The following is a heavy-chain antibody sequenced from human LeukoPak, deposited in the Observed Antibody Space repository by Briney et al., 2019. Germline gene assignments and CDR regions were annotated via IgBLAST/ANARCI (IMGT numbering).Heavy chain of an antibody. J-gene: IGHJ4*02. CDR2: IITILGIA. D-gene: IGHD3-10*01. Sequence: SVKVSCKASGGTFSSYAISWVRQAPGQGLEWMGRIITILGIANYAQKFQGRVTITADKSTSTAYMELSSLRSEDTAVYYCARVESPYYYGSGSYHFDYWGQGTLVTVSS. V-gene: IGHV1-69*04. CDR1: GGTFSSYA. CDR3: ARVESPYYYGSGSYHFDY.